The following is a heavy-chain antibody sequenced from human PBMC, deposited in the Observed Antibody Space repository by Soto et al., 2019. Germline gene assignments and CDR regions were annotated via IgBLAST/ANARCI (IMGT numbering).Heavy chain of an antibody. D-gene: IGHD2-8*02. CDR2: IIPISGTT. J-gene: IGHJ4*02. CDR1: GGTFNNYA. V-gene: IGHV1-69*06. Sequence: QVQLVQSGAEVKRPESSMKVSCKPSGGTFNNYAINWVRQAPGQGLEWMGAIIPISGTTKYAQKFQCRVTITADKSTSTVYMDLSSLRSEATAVYYCARWGGLSCSGAVCFKKPFDYWGQGTLVTVSS. CDR3: ARWGGLSCSGAVCFKKPFDY.